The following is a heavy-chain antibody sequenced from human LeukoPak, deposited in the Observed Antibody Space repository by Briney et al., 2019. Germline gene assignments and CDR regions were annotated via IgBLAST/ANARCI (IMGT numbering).Heavy chain of an antibody. J-gene: IGHJ4*02. V-gene: IGHV3-30*02. CDR1: GFTFSSYG. Sequence: GGSLRLSCAASGFTFSSYGMHWVRQAPGKGLEWVAFIRYDGSNKYYADSVKGRFTISRDNSKNTLYLQMNSLRAEDTAVYYCAKVALMITFGGALDYWGQGTLVTVSS. D-gene: IGHD3-16*01. CDR2: IRYDGSNK. CDR3: AKVALMITFGGALDY.